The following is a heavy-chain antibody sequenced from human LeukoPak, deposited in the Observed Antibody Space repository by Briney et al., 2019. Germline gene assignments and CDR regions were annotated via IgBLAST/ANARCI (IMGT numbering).Heavy chain of an antibody. J-gene: IGHJ4*02. V-gene: IGHV3-30*01. CDR1: GLSFSAYT. CDR2: ISHDGINK. CDR3: ATGASIYYYESSGPY. Sequence: GGSLRLSCAASGLSFSAYTMHWVRQAPGKGPEWVTLISHDGINKYYADSVKGRFTISRDNSKNTLSLQMNSLRTEDTGIYYCATGASIYYYESSGPYWGLGTQVTVSS. D-gene: IGHD3-22*01.